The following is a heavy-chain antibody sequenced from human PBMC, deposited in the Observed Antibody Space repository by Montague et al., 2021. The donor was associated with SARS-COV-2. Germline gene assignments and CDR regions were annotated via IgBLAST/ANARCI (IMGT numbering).Heavy chain of an antibody. V-gene: IGHV4-39*01. CDR1: GAYIGSSFSY. J-gene: IGHJ5*01. CDR3: AGYRVGTMLDS. CDR2: IGYSASS. D-gene: IGHD1-1*01. Sequence: SETLSLTCTVPGAYIGSSFSYWGWIRQPPGKGLEWIGSIGYSASSFYNPSLRSRVTISEDTSRNQFSLQVTSVTAADTAVYYCAGYRVGTMLDSWGPGTLVTVSS.